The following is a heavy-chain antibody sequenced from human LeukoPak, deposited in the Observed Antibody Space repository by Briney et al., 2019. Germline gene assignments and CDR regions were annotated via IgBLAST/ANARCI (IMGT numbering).Heavy chain of an antibody. V-gene: IGHV3-30-3*01. D-gene: IGHD6-19*01. Sequence: GGSLRLSCAASGFTFSSYAMHWVRQAPGKGLEWVAVISYDGSNKYYADSVKGRFTISRDNSKNTLYLQMNSLRAEDTAVYYCARAVAGPNDAFDIWGQGTMVTVSS. CDR1: GFTFSSYA. CDR2: ISYDGSNK. J-gene: IGHJ3*02. CDR3: ARAVAGPNDAFDI.